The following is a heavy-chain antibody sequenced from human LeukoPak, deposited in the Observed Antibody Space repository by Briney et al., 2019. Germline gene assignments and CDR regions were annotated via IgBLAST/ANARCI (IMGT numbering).Heavy chain of an antibody. CDR2: IYSSGST. Sequence: SETLSLTCTVSGGSISSYYWSWIRQPAGKGLEWIGRIYSSGSTNYNPSLKSRVTMSVDTSKNQFSLKLSSVTAADTAVYYCARFITPSYGSAFDIWGQGTMVTVSS. D-gene: IGHD5-18*01. CDR1: GGSISSYY. J-gene: IGHJ3*02. CDR3: ARFITPSYGSAFDI. V-gene: IGHV4-4*07.